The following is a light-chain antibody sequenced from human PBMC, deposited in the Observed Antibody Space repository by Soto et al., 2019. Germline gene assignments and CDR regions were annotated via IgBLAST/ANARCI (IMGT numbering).Light chain of an antibody. CDR2: AAS. V-gene: IGKV1-39*01. CDR1: QSISSY. Sequence: DIPMTQSPSSLSVSVGDRVTITCRASQSISSYLNWYQQKPGKAPKLLIYAASSLQSGVPSRFSGSGSGTDFTLTISSLQPEDFATYYCQQSYSTPVTFGQGTKVEIK. CDR3: QQSYSTPVT. J-gene: IGKJ1*01.